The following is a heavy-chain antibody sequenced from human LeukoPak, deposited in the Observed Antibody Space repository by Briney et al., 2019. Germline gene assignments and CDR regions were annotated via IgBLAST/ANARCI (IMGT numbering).Heavy chain of an antibody. V-gene: IGHV3-23*01. CDR3: AKRRFAYGDNDY. J-gene: IGHJ4*02. CDR1: GFTFSSCA. D-gene: IGHD4-17*01. Sequence: GGSLRLSCAASGFTFSSCAMSWVRQVPGKGLEWVSAISGSGGSTYYADSVKGRFTISRDNSKNTLYLQMNGLRADDTAVYFCAKRRFAYGDNDYWGQGTLVTVSS. CDR2: ISGSGGST.